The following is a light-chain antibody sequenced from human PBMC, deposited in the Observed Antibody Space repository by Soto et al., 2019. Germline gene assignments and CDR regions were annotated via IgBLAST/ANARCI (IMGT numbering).Light chain of an antibody. CDR3: SSYAGSRWV. CDR2: EVD. J-gene: IGLJ3*02. CDR1: TSDVGIYNL. V-gene: IGLV2-23*02. Sequence: QSALTQPASVSGSPGQSITISCSGTTSDVGIYNLVSWYQQHQGKAPKLVIYEVDKRPSGVSNRFSGSRSGNTASLTIAGLQSEDEADYYCSSYAGSRWVFGGGTQLTVL.